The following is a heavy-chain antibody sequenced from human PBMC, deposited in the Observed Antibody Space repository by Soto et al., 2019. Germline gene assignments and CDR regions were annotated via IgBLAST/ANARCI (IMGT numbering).Heavy chain of an antibody. Sequence: EVQLVESGGGLVQPGGSLRLSCAASGFTFSSYWMHWVRQAPGKGLVWVSRINPDGSSTSYADSVKGRFTISRDNAKNTLYLEMNSLRAEDTAVYYCARVSVSSYQFDYWDQGTLVTVSS. D-gene: IGHD2-2*01. CDR3: ARVSVSSYQFDY. V-gene: IGHV3-74*01. J-gene: IGHJ4*02. CDR2: INPDGSST. CDR1: GFTFSSYW.